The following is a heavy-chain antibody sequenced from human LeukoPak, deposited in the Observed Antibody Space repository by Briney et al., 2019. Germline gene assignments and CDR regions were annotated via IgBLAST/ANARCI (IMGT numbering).Heavy chain of an antibody. CDR1: GGSISSSSYY. CDR3: ARGQFLPGLPIYDSRGYYPSIFDY. D-gene: IGHD3-22*01. CDR2: IYYSGST. V-gene: IGHV4-39*07. Sequence: SETLSLTCTVSGGSISSSSYYWGWIRQPPGKGLEWIGSIYYSGSTYYNPSLKSRVTISVDTSKNQFSLKLSSVTAADTAVYYCARGQFLPGLPIYDSRGYYPSIFDYWGQGTLVTVSS. J-gene: IGHJ4*02.